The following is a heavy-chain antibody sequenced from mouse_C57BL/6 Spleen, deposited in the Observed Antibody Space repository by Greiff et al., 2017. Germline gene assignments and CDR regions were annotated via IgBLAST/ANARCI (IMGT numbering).Heavy chain of an antibody. Sequence: VQLQQSGAELMKPGASVTLSCKATGYTFTGYWIEWVKQRPGHGLEWIGAILPGSGSTNYNEKFKGKGTFTADTSSNTAYMQLSSLTTEDSAIYYCARMDYYGNYYFDDWGKGTTLTVSS. CDR2: ILPGSGST. CDR1: GYTFTGYW. D-gene: IGHD2-1*01. CDR3: ARMDYYGNYYFDD. J-gene: IGHJ2*01. V-gene: IGHV1-9*01.